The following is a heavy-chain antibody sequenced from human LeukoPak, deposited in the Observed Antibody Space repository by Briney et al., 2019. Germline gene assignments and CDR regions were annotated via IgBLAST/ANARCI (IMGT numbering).Heavy chain of an antibody. J-gene: IGHJ4*02. CDR1: GGTFSSYA. CDR3: ARVLLDSSSWYSHFDY. CDR2: IIPIFGTA. D-gene: IGHD6-13*01. V-gene: IGHV1-69*13. Sequence: SVKVSCKASGGTFSSYAISWVRRAPGQGLEWMGGIIPIFGTANYAQKFQGRVTITADESTSTAYMELSSLRSEDTAVYYCARVLLDSSSWYSHFDYWGQGTLVTVSS.